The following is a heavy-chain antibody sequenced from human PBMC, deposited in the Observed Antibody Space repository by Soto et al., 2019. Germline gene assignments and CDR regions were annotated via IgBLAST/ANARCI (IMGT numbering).Heavy chain of an antibody. V-gene: IGHV4-4*07. J-gene: IGHJ4*02. CDR3: ARGGIQLSYAFDY. CDR1: GTSVSNYY. CDR2: IYTSGST. Sequence: PSETLSLTCSVSGTSVSNYYWSWIRQPAGKGLEHIGRIYTSGSTSYNPSLKSRVTMSMDTSQTQIYLNLTSVTAADTAVYYCARGGIQLSYAFDYWGQGIQVTLSS. D-gene: IGHD5-18*01.